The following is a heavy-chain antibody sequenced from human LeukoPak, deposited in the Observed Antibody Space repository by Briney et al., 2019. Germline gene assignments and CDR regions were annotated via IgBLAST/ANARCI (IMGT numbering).Heavy chain of an antibody. CDR1: GFTFSSYG. CDR3: ARAALWLPLDY. D-gene: IGHD3-16*01. V-gene: IGHV3-33*01. Sequence: PGRSLRLSYAASGFTFSSYGMHWVRQAPGKGLEWVAVIWYDGSNKYYADSVKGRFTISRDNSKNTLYLQMNSLRAEDTAVYYCARAALWLPLDYWGQGTLVTVSS. J-gene: IGHJ4*02. CDR2: IWYDGSNK.